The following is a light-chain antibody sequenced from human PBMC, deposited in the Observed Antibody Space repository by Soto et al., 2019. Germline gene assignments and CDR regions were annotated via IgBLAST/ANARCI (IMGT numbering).Light chain of an antibody. J-gene: IGLJ2*01. CDR3: QIWGTGTVV. CDR1: SGHSSYA. CDR2: VNSDGRH. Sequence: QSVLTQSPSASASLGASVKLTCTLSSGHSSYAIAWHQQQPEKGPRYLMRVNSDGRHIKGDGIPDRFSGSSSGAERYLTISSLQSEDEADYYCQIWGTGTVVFGGGTKLTVL. V-gene: IGLV4-69*01.